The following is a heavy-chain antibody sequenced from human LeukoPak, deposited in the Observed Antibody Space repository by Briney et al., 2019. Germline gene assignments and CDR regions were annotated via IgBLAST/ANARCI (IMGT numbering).Heavy chain of an antibody. J-gene: IGHJ4*02. CDR2: IYYSGST. CDR3: ARDGDGYNYFDY. CDR1: GGSISSYY. V-gene: IGHV4-59*01. Sequence: SETLSLTCTVSGGSISSYYWSWIRQPPGKGLEWIGYIYYSGSTNYNPSLKSRVTISVDTSKNQFSLKLSSVTAADTAVYYCARDGDGYNYFDYWGQGTPVTVSS. D-gene: IGHD5-24*01.